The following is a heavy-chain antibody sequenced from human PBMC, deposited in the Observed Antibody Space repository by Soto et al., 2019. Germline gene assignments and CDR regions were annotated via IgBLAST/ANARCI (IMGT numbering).Heavy chain of an antibody. D-gene: IGHD2-2*01. CDR2: ISGSGGST. J-gene: IGHJ4*02. Sequence: GGSLRLSCAASGFTFSSYAMSWVRQAPGKGLEWVSAISGSGGSTYYADSVKGRFTISRDNSKNTLYLQMNSLRAEDTAVYYCAKNPSPVVPAANDGSLYFDYWGQGTLVTVSS. CDR3: AKNPSPVVPAANDGSLYFDY. CDR1: GFTFSSYA. V-gene: IGHV3-23*01.